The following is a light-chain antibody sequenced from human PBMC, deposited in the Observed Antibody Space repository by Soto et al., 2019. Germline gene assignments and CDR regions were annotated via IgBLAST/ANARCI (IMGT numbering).Light chain of an antibody. CDR2: DVS. Sequence: QSALTQPASVSGSPGQSITISCTGTSSDVGGYNYVSWYQQHPGKAPKLIIYDVSTRPSGVSNRFSGSKSGNTASLTISGLQAEDEADYYCSSDTRSSFYVFGTGTKLTVL. CDR3: SSDTRSSFYV. J-gene: IGLJ1*01. V-gene: IGLV2-14*01. CDR1: SSDVGGYNY.